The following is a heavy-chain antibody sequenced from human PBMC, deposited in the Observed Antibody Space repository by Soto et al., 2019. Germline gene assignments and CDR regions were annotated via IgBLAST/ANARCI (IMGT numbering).Heavy chain of an antibody. CDR1: GGSFSGYY. J-gene: IGHJ1*01. CDR3: ARAPSVFRYSSGWYGYFQH. V-gene: IGHV4-34*01. CDR2: INHSGST. D-gene: IGHD6-19*01. Sequence: SETLSLTCAVYGGSFSGYYWSWIRQPPGKGLEWIGEINHSGSTNYNPSLKSRVTISVDTSKNQFSLKLSSVTAADTAVYYCARAPSVFRYSSGWYGYFQHWGQGTLVTVSS.